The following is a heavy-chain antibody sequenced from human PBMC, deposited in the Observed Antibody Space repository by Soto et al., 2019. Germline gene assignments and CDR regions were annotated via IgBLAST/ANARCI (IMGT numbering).Heavy chain of an antibody. CDR2: IYSGGST. V-gene: IGHV3-53*01. D-gene: IGHD4-17*01. CDR1: GFTVSSNY. CDR3: ARGSGGDYVFFPSRVTQAFDY. J-gene: IGHJ4*02. Sequence: GGSLRLSCAASGFTVSSNYMCWVRQAPGKGLEWVSVIYSGGSTYYADSVKGRFTISRDNSKNTLYLQMNSLRTEDTAVYYCARGSGGDYVFFPSRVTQAFDYWGQGTLVTVSS.